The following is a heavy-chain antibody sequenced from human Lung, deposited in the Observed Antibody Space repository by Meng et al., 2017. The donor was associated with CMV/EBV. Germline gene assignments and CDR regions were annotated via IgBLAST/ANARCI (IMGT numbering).Heavy chain of an antibody. Sequence: SCAASGFTFSSYAMHWVRQAPGKGLEWVAVISYDGSNKYYADSVKGRFTISRDNSKNKLYLQMNSLRAEDTAVYYCAWGGRDSWYDDYWGQGTLVTVPS. J-gene: IGHJ4*02. D-gene: IGHD6-13*01. CDR1: GFTFSSYA. V-gene: IGHV3-30*04. CDR3: AWGGRDSWYDDY. CDR2: ISYDGSNK.